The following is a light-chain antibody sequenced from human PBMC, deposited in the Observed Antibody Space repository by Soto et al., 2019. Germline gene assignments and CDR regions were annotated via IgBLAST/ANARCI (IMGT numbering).Light chain of an antibody. J-gene: IGLJ1*01. CDR1: SKDVGGYNY. Sequence: QSGLTQPASGPGSPGQSITISCTGTSKDVGGYNYASWYQQHLGKAPKLMIYEVSNRPSGISNRFSGSKSGNTASLTISGLQAEDEADYYCSSYTTSITYVFGTGTKV. V-gene: IGLV2-14*01. CDR2: EVS. CDR3: SSYTTSITYV.